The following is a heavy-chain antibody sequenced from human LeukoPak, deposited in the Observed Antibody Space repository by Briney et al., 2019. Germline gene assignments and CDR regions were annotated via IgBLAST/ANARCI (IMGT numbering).Heavy chain of an antibody. CDR1: GFSFSSYS. CDR2: ISSLSTI. D-gene: IGHD5-18*01. V-gene: IGHV3-48*01. J-gene: IGHJ4*02. Sequence: GGSLRLSCAASGFSFSSYSMNWVRQAPGKGLEWVSYISSLSTIYYADSVKGRFTISRDNSKNTLYLQMNSLRAEDTAVYYCAKALRGYSFGFDYWGQGTLVTVSS. CDR3: AKALRGYSFGFDY.